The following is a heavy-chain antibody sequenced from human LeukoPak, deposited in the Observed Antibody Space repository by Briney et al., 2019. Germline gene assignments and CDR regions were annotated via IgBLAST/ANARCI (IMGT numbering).Heavy chain of an antibody. CDR2: IYYSGST. D-gene: IGHD2-8*02. CDR1: GGSISSSSYY. J-gene: IGHJ4*02. V-gene: IGHV4-39*07. Sequence: SETLSLTCTVSGGSISSSSYYWGWIRQPPGKGLEWIGSIYYSGSTYYNPSLKSRVTISVDTSKNQFSLKLSSVTAADTAVYYCARWGSARPNTDWWGIDYWGQGTLVTVSS. CDR3: ARWGSARPNTDWWGIDY.